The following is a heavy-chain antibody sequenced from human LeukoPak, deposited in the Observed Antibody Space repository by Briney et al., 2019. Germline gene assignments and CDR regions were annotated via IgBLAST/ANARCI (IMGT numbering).Heavy chain of an antibody. CDR3: ARDRSYGSFDF. V-gene: IGHV3-53*01. CDR1: GFTVSSNY. Sequence: GGSLRLSCAASGFTVSSNYMSWVRQAPGKGLEWVSVIYSGGKTFYADSVKGRFTISRDNAKNALYLQMNSLTAEDTALYHCARDRSYGSFDFWGQGTLVTVSS. D-gene: IGHD5-18*01. J-gene: IGHJ4*02. CDR2: IYSGGKT.